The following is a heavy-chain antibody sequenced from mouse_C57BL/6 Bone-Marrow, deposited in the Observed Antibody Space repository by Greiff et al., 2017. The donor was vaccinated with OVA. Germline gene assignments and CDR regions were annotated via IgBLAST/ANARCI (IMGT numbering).Heavy chain of an antibody. V-gene: IGHV14-3*01. Sequence: VQLKESVAELVRPGASVKLSCTASGFNIKNTSMHWVKQRPEQGLEWIGRIDPANGNTKYAPKFQGKATITADTSSNTAYLQLSSLTSEDTAIYYCAFYPCAYWGQGTLVTVSA. D-gene: IGHD2-1*01. CDR1: GFNIKNTS. CDR3: AFYPCAY. CDR2: IDPANGNT. J-gene: IGHJ3*01.